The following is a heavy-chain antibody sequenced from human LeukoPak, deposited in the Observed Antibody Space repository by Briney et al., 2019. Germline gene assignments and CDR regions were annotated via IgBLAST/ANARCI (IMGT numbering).Heavy chain of an antibody. CDR1: GFTFSSYG. CDR2: IWYDGSNK. D-gene: IGHD2-2*01. CDR3: ARDGGYCSSTSCYQDY. J-gene: IGHJ4*02. Sequence: PGGSLRLSCAASGFTFSSYGMHWVRQAPGKGLEWVAVIWYDGSNKYYADSVKGRFTITRDNSKNTLYLQMNSLRAEDTAVYYCARDGGYCSSTSCYQDYWGQGTLVTVSS. V-gene: IGHV3-33*01.